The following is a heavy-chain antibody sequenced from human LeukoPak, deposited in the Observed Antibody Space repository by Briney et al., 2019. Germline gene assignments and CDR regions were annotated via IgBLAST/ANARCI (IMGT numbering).Heavy chain of an antibody. V-gene: IGHV1-18*01. CDR1: GYTFTSYG. CDR3: ARDPMYYYDSSGYNPRNAFDI. J-gene: IGHJ3*02. CDR2: ISAYNGNT. D-gene: IGHD3-22*01. Sequence: ASVKVSCKASGYTFTSYGIGWVRQAPGQGLEWMGWISAYNGNTNYAQKLQGRVTVTTDTSTSTAYMELRSLRSDDTAVYYCARDPMYYYDSSGYNPRNAFDIWGQGTMVTVSS.